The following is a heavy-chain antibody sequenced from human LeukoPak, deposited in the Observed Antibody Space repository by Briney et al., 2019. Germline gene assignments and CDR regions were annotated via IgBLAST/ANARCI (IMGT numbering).Heavy chain of an antibody. CDR2: INWNGGST. CDR3: AKPLWFGEIDAFDI. V-gene: IGHV3-20*04. D-gene: IGHD3-10*01. Sequence: GGSLRLSCAASGFTFDDYGMSWVRQAPGKGLEWVSGINWNGGSTGYADSVKGRFTISRDNSKNTLYLQMNSLRAEDTAVYYCAKPLWFGEIDAFDIWGQGTMVTVSS. CDR1: GFTFDDYG. J-gene: IGHJ3*02.